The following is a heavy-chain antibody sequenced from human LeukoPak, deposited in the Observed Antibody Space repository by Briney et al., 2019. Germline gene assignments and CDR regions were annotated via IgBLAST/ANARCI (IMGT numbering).Heavy chain of an antibody. D-gene: IGHD3-16*01. J-gene: IGHJ4*02. V-gene: IGHV3-23*01. Sequence: GGSLRPSCAASGFTFSSYAMSWVRQAPGKGLEWVSAISGGGGGTYYADSVKGRFTISRDNSKNTLYLQMNSLRAEDTAVYYCAKGRYYFDYWGQGTLVTVSS. CDR2: ISGGGGGT. CDR3: AKGRYYFDY. CDR1: GFTFSSYA.